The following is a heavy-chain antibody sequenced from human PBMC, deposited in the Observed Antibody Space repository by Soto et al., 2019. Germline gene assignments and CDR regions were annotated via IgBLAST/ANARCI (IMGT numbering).Heavy chain of an antibody. CDR2: SYYTGSS. CDR3: ARDLRGYSRYDYLDY. D-gene: IGHD5-12*01. V-gene: IGHV4-31*03. J-gene: IGHJ4*02. Sequence: SETLSLTCTVSGGSISSGGYYWSWIRQHPGKGLEWVGYSYYTGSSYYNPSHKSRVTISVDASKNQLSLRLASVTAADTAVYYCARDLRGYSRYDYLDYWGQGIPVTVSS. CDR1: GGSISSGGYY.